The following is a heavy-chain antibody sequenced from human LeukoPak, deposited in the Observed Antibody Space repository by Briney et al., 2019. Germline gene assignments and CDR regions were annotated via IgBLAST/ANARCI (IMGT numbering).Heavy chain of an antibody. Sequence: SETLSLTCTVSGGSISNYYWSWIRQPPGKGLEWIGYIYYSGSTNYNPSLKSRVTISVDTSKNQFSLNLSSVTAADTAVYYCARDPYRDNFFDPWGQGTLVTVSS. CDR3: ARDPYRDNFFDP. J-gene: IGHJ5*02. CDR1: GGSISNYY. D-gene: IGHD1-26*01. CDR2: IYYSGST. V-gene: IGHV4-59*01.